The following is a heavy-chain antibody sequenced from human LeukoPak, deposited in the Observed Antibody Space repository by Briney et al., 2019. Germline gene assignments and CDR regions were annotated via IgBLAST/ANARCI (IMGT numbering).Heavy chain of an antibody. CDR1: GDSISSSNYY. V-gene: IGHV4-39*02. D-gene: IGHD2-2*01. Sequence: KPSETLSLTCNVSGDSISSSNYYWDWIRQPPGKGLEWIGSIYYSGSTYYNPSLKSRVTISVDTSKNHFSLKMNSVTAADTAVYYCARLLCTSTSCLWPNAFDIWGQGTLVTVSS. CDR3: ARLLCTSTSCLWPNAFDI. J-gene: IGHJ3*02. CDR2: IYYSGST.